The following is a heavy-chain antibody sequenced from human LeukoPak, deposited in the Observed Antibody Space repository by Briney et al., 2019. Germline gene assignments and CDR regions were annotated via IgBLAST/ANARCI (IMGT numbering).Heavy chain of an antibody. Sequence: GGSLRLSCAASGFNFDVYAMHWVRQAPGKGLEWVSLIIWDGGSSYYADSVKGRFTISRDNSKNSLYLQMNSLRPEDTALYYCATASDSGYYYIDVWGKGTTVTVSS. D-gene: IGHD2-21*01. V-gene: IGHV3-43D*03. J-gene: IGHJ6*03. CDR3: ATASDSGYYYIDV. CDR2: IIWDGGSS. CDR1: GFNFDVYA.